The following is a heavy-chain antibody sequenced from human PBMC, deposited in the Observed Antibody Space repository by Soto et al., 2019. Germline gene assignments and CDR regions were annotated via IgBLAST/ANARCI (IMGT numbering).Heavy chain of an antibody. CDR1: GFSLSTRGVA. Sequence: QITLKESGPTLVKPTQTLTLTCTFSGFSLSTRGVAVGWFRQPPGKALEWLALIYWDEDKWYSPSLKSRLTITDDPSKTQVVLTMPNLAPVDTATYFCAHRPRGYAYYFDYWGQGTLVTVSS. CDR2: IYWDEDK. D-gene: IGHD5-12*01. CDR3: AHRPRGYAYYFDY. J-gene: IGHJ4*02. V-gene: IGHV2-5*02.